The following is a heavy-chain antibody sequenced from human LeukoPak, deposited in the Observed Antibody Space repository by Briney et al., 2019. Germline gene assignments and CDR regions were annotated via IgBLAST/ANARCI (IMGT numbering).Heavy chain of an antibody. J-gene: IGHJ4*02. CDR1: GGSISRYY. CDR2: IYYSGST. V-gene: IGHV4-59*08. Sequence: PSETLSLTCTVSGGSISRYYWSWTRQPPGKGLEWIGHIYYSGSTNHNPSLRSRVTISVDPSKNQFSLKLSSVTAADTAVYYCARGEGSGSYNRFDYWGQGTLVTVSS. CDR3: ARGEGSGSYNRFDY. D-gene: IGHD1-26*01.